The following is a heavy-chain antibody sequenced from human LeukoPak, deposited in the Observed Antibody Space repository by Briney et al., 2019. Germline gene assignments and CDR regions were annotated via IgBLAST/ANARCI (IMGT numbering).Heavy chain of an antibody. V-gene: IGHV1-8*01. CDR2: MNPNSGNT. CDR3: VKESGAVFGPDYFDS. CDR1: GFTFTNYD. Sequence: ASVKVSCKASGFTFTNYDIDWVRQASRQGLEWMGWMNPNSGNTGYTQKFQGRVAMTRDNSITTAYMELSSLRSEDTAVYYCVKESGAVFGPDYFDSWGQGTLVTVSS. J-gene: IGHJ4*02. D-gene: IGHD6-19*01.